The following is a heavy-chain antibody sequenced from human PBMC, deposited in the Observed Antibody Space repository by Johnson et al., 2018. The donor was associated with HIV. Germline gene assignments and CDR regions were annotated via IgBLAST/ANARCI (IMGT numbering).Heavy chain of an antibody. Sequence: QVQLVESWGGVVQPGRSLRLSCAASGFTFSSYGMHWVRQAPGKGLEWVAVIWYDGSNKYYADSVKGRFTISRDNSKNTLYLQMNSLRAEDTAVYYCAKSDVVVIPEGAFDIWGQGTMVTVSS. D-gene: IGHD2-21*01. V-gene: IGHV3-33*06. J-gene: IGHJ3*02. CDR1: GFTFSSYG. CDR3: AKSDVVVIPEGAFDI. CDR2: IWYDGSNK.